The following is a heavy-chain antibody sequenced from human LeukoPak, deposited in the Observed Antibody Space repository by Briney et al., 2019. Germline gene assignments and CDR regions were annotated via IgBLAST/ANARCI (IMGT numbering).Heavy chain of an antibody. D-gene: IGHD3-10*01. CDR2: INWDGGST. J-gene: IGHJ4*02. CDR1: GFMFNDYP. Sequence: GGSLRLSCAASGFMFNDYPMHWVRQAPGKGLQWVSLINWDGGSTYYDASVKGRFTVSRDNSKNSLYLNSLRTEDTAFYYCATADEDSPIIFYHWGQGTLVTVSS. V-gene: IGHV3-43*01. CDR3: ATADEDSPIIFYH.